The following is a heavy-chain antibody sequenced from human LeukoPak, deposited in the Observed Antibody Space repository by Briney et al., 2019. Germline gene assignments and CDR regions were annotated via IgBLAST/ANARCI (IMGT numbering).Heavy chain of an antibody. CDR1: GYIFTSYE. CDR3: ARDRALGELFDLFGY. Sequence: ASVRVSCKASGYIFTSYEINWVRQAPGQGLEWMGWISTYSGNTKYAQKFQGRVIMTTDTSTSTVYMQLRSLTSDDTAVYYCARDRALGELFDLFGYWGQGTLVTVSS. D-gene: IGHD3-10*01. J-gene: IGHJ4*02. CDR2: ISTYSGNT. V-gene: IGHV1-18*01.